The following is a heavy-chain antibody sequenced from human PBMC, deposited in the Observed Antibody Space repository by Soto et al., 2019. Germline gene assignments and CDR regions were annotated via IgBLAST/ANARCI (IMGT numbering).Heavy chain of an antibody. CDR2: IYPGDSDT. J-gene: IGHJ6*02. CDR1: GYSFASFC. V-gene: IGHV5-51*01. D-gene: IGHD6-6*01. CDR3: ARTRSFTLGFYYDGMDV. Sequence: PGAFLKISCKGSGYSFASFCLGWAPTTPGKDLEWMGIIYPGDSDTRYSPSFQGQVTISADKSLRTAYLQWTSLKASDTALYYCARTRSFTLGFYYDGMDVWGQGTTVTVS.